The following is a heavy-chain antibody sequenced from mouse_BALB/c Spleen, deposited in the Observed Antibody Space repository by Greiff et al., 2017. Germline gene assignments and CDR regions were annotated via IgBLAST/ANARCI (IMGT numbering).Heavy chain of an antibody. D-gene: IGHD1-1*01. CDR3: ARCPYYYGSSYAMDY. Sequence: EVNVVESGGGLVKPGGSLKLSCAASGFTFSSYTMSWVRQTPEKRLEWVATISSGGSYTYYPDSVKGRFTISRDNAKNTLFLQMTSLRSEDTAMYYCARCPYYYGSSYAMDYWGQGTSVTVSS. J-gene: IGHJ4*01. CDR2: ISSGGSYT. V-gene: IGHV5-6-4*01. CDR1: GFTFSSYT.